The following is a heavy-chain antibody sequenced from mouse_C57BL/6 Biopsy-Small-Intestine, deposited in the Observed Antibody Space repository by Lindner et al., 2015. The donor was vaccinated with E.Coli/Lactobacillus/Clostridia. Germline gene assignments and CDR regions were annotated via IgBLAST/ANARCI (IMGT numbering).Heavy chain of an antibody. CDR1: GYNFLTYY. Sequence: VQLQESGPELVRPGTSVKISCKASGYNFLTYYINWVKQRPGQGLEWIGWIYPGNNNSRFNENFRDKATLTVDTSSNTAYMQLGSLTSEDSAVYFCAKGDGAYDEFDYWGQGTTLTVSS. V-gene: IGHV1-84*01. CDR3: AKGDGAYDEFDY. D-gene: IGHD2-13*01. J-gene: IGHJ2*01. CDR2: IYPGNNNS.